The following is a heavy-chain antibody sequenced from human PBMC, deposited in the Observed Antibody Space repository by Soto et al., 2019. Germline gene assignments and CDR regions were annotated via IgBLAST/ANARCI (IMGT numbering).Heavy chain of an antibody. Sequence: QAQLMQSGAEVKEPGSSVKVSCKASGGTFSGYAISWVRQAPGQGLEWLGGIIPIFGITNYAQKFHNRLTIAADESSATVYMDLRSLKSEDSAIYYCARDPRSITGTTSSEDFQHWGQGTLVSVS. CDR3: ARDPRSITGTTSSEDFQH. J-gene: IGHJ1*01. V-gene: IGHV1-69*01. CDR2: IIPIFGIT. CDR1: GGTFSGYA. D-gene: IGHD1-1*01.